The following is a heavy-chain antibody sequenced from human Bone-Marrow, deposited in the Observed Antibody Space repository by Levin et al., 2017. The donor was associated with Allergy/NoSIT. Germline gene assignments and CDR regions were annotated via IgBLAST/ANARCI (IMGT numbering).Heavy chain of an antibody. D-gene: IGHD3-10*01. CDR2: VKSKADGGAT. Sequence: GESLKISCAASGFTFSNAWMSWVRQAPGKGLEWIGRVKSKADGGATDYSAPVKGRFTISRDDSQNVLYLQMDSLRTEDTGVYFCTTGPNYYASGSSVKDYWGQGILVTVSS. V-gene: IGHV3-15*01. CDR3: TTGPNYYASGSSVKDY. CDR1: GFTFSNAW. J-gene: IGHJ4*02.